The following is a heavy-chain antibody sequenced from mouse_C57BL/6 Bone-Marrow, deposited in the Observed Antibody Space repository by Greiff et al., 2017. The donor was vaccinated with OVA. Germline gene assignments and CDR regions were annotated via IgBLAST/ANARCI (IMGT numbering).Heavy chain of an antibody. CDR2: ISSGGSYT. J-gene: IGHJ4*01. Sequence: EVQRVESGGDLVKPGGSLKLPCAASGFTFSSYGMSWVRQTPDKRLEWVATISSGGSYTYYPDSVKGRFTISRDNAKNTLYLQMSSLKSEDTAMYYCARIYYYGSSYVSYAMDYWGQGTSVTVSS. CDR1: GFTFSSYG. CDR3: ARIYYYGSSYVSYAMDY. V-gene: IGHV5-6*01. D-gene: IGHD1-1*01.